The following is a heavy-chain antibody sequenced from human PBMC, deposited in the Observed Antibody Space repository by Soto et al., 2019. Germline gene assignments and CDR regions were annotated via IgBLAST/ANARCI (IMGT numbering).Heavy chain of an antibody. V-gene: IGHV3-48*03. CDR1: QFTFSNYE. CDR3: ARGLRNYYDRSGLHY. J-gene: IGHJ4*02. Sequence: GGSLRLSCVASQFTFSNYEMNWVRQAPGKGLEWVSYISYTGSTIYYADSVRGRFTISRDNSKNSLYLQMNSLRAEDTAVYYCARGLRNYYDRSGLHYWGQGTLVTVSS. D-gene: IGHD3-22*01. CDR2: ISYTGSTI.